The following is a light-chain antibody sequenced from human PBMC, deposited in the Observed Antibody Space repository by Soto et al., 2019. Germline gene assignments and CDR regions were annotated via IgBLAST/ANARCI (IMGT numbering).Light chain of an antibody. Sequence: DIQMTQSPSTLSASVGDRVTITCRASQSISDWLALYQQKPGKAPKLLIYKASSLESGVPSRFSGSGSGTDFTLTISSLQPDDFATYYCQQYNSYSRTYGQGTKVEV. J-gene: IGKJ1*01. CDR1: QSISDW. V-gene: IGKV1-5*03. CDR3: QQYNSYSRT. CDR2: KAS.